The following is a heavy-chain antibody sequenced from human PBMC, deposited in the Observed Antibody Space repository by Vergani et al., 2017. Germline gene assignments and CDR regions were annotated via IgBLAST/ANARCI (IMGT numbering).Heavy chain of an antibody. D-gene: IGHD5-18*01. V-gene: IGHV4-39*07. Sequence: QLQLQESGPGLVKPSETLSLTCTVSGGSISSSSYYWGWIRQPPGKGLEWIGSIYYSGSTYYNPSLKSRVTISVDTSKNQFSLKLSSVTAADTAVYYCAREVGYSYGEGWFDPWGQGTLVTVSS. CDR3: AREVGYSYGEGWFDP. CDR1: GGSISSSSYY. J-gene: IGHJ5*02. CDR2: IYYSGST.